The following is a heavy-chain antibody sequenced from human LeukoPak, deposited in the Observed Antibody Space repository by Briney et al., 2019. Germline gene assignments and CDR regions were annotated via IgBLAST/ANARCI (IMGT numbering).Heavy chain of an antibody. CDR3: ASLRESEVFDY. CDR1: GGSISSSSYY. Sequence: SGTLSLTCTVSGGSISSSSYYWGWIRQPPGKGLEWIGSIYYSGSTYYNPSLKSRVTISVDTSKNQFSLKLSSVTAADTAVYYCASLRESEVFDYWGQGTLVTVSS. V-gene: IGHV4-39*01. J-gene: IGHJ4*02. D-gene: IGHD5-24*01. CDR2: IYYSGST.